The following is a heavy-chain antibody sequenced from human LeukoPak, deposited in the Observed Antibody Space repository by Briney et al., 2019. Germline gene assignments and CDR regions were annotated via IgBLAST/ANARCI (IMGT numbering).Heavy chain of an antibody. CDR2: IIPIFGTA. Sequence: ASVKVSCKASGGTFSSYAISWVRQAPGQGLEWMGGIIPIFGTANYAQKFQGRVTITADKSTSTAYMELSSLRSEDTAVYYCARFSSVNRRDGYNYSPFDYWGQGTLVTVSS. D-gene: IGHD5-24*01. CDR3: ARFSSVNRRDGYNYSPFDY. J-gene: IGHJ4*02. V-gene: IGHV1-69*06. CDR1: GGTFSSYA.